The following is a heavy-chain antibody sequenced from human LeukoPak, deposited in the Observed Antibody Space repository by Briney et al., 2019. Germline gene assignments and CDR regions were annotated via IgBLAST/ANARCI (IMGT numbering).Heavy chain of an antibody. J-gene: IGHJ4*02. V-gene: IGHV3-23*01. CDR1: GFTFSSYV. CDR3: AKQLGYCSDGSCYFPY. CDR2: ISNNGGYT. Sequence: GGSLRLSCAASGFTFSSYVMHWVRQPPGKGLEWVAVISNNGGYTYYADSVQGRFTISRNNSKSTLCLQMNSLRAEDTAVYYCAKQLGYCSDGSCYFPYWGQGTLVTVSS. D-gene: IGHD2-15*01.